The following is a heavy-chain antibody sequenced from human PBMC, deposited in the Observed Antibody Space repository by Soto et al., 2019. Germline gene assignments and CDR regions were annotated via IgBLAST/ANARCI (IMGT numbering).Heavy chain of an antibody. CDR1: GDTFNFYT. D-gene: IGHD3-10*01. J-gene: IGHJ4*02. V-gene: IGHV1-69*02. CDR3: ATNYGSVSTHFDY. Sequence: QVQLVQSGAEVKKPGSPVRVSCTASGDTFNFYTISWVRQVPGQGPEWMGKIIPMLGMANYAQKFQGRVASMTDKSTSTVYTTRSGLTSEDTAVYYCATNYGSVSTHFDYWGQGTLFTVSS. CDR2: IIPMLGMA.